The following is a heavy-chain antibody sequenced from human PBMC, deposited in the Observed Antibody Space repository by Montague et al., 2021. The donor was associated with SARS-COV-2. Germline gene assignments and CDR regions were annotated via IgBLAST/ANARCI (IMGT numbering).Heavy chain of an antibody. CDR2: ISSSSSYI. Sequence: SLRLSCAASGFTFSSYSMNWVRQAPRRGLEWVSSISSSSSYIYYADSVKGRFTISRDNAKNSLYLQMNGLRAEDTAVYYCARSHELWFGENPQGPGAFDIWGQGTMVTVSS. CDR1: GFTFSSYS. CDR3: ARSHELWFGENPQGPGAFDI. J-gene: IGHJ3*02. D-gene: IGHD3-10*01. V-gene: IGHV3-21*01.